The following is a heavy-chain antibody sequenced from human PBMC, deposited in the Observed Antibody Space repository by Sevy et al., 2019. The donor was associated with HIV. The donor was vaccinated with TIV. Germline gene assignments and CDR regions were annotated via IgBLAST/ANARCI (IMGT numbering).Heavy chain of an antibody. CDR1: GFSLNDYW. Sequence: GGSLRLSCAVSGFSLNDYWMSWVRQAPGKGLEWVAIINQNGSVSYYVDSVKGRFTISRDDARNLLYLQMNNLRVEDTALYYCVRAIATEASFWGQGTLVTVSS. V-gene: IGHV3-7*01. CDR3: VRAIATEASF. CDR2: INQNGSVS. J-gene: IGHJ1*01. D-gene: IGHD2-21*01.